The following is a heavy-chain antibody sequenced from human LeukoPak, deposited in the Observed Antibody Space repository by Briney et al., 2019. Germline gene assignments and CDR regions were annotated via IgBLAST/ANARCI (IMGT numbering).Heavy chain of an antibody. D-gene: IGHD1-26*01. V-gene: IGHV3-30*02. CDR2: IRYDGSNK. Sequence: GGSLRLSCAASGFTFSSYGMHWVRQAPGKGLEWVAFIRYDGSNKYSADSVKGRFTISRDNSKNTLYLQMNSLRAEDTAVYYCSGGGLLNYYYYYYMDVWGKGTTVTVSS. J-gene: IGHJ6*03. CDR3: SGGGLLNYYYYYYMDV. CDR1: GFTFSSYG.